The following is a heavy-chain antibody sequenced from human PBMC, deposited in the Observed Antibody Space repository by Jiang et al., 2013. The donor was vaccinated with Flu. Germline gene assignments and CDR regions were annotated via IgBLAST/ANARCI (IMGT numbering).Heavy chain of an antibody. CDR3: ARVGVAYSSGWNWFDP. Sequence: SGAEVKKPGSSVKVSCKASGGTFSSYAISWVRQAPGQGLEWMGRIIPILGITNYTQKFQGRVTITADKSTNTAYMDLSSLTSEDTAIYYCARVGVAYSSGWNWFDPWGQGTPVTVSS. CDR2: IIPILGIT. J-gene: IGHJ5*02. V-gene: IGHV1-69*04. CDR1: GGTFSSYA. D-gene: IGHD6-19*01.